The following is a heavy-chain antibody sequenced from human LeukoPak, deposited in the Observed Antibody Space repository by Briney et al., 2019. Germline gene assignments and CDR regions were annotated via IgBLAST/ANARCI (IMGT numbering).Heavy chain of an antibody. CDR2: IYTTGMT. Sequence: SETLSLTCTVSTASINSYYWGWVRQPAGRGLEWIGRIYTTGMTQYDPSLQSRVAMSVDTSQKQFSLNLRSVTAADAAIYFCVRHGYTASHFFLDYWSQGALVTVSS. D-gene: IGHD5-18*01. CDR3: VRHGYTASHFFLDY. J-gene: IGHJ4*02. V-gene: IGHV4-4*07. CDR1: TASINSYY.